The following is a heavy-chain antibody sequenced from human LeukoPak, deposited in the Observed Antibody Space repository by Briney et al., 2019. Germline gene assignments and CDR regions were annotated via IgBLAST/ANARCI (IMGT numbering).Heavy chain of an antibody. CDR2: IRYDGSNK. J-gene: IGHJ4*02. Sequence: GGSLRLSCAASGFTFSSYGMHWVRQAPGKGLEWVAFIRYDGSNKYYADSVKGRFTISRDNPKNTLYLQMNSLRAEDTAVYYCAKDLGEYQLLQNFDYWGQGTLVTVSS. CDR3: AKDLGEYQLLQNFDY. V-gene: IGHV3-30*02. D-gene: IGHD2-2*01. CDR1: GFTFSSYG.